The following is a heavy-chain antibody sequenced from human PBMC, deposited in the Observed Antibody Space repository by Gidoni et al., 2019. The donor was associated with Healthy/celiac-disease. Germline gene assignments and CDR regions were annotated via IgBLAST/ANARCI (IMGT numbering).Heavy chain of an antibody. CDR2: INSSGRTI. V-gene: IGHV3-48*03. J-gene: IGHJ2*01. Sequence: EVQLVESGGGLVQPGGSLRLSCAASGFTFSSYEMNWVRQAPGQGLVLVSFINSSGRTIFYADSWEGRFNIPRNNGKNSLFLQKDRLRARDTAFYYCAKGVGDNWNDDWYFDLWGRGTLVTVSS. CDR3: AKGVGDNWNDDWYFDL. D-gene: IGHD1-1*01. CDR1: GFTFSSYE.